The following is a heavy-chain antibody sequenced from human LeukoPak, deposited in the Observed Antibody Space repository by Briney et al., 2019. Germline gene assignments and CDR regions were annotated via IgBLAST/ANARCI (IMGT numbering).Heavy chain of an antibody. J-gene: IGHJ3*02. CDR1: GGSISSYY. Sequence: PSETLSLTCTVSGGSISSYYWSWIRQPPGKGLEWIGYIYYSGSTNYNPSLKSRVTISVDTSKNQFSLKLSSVTAADTAVNYCARGWNHGDDGFDIWGQGTMVTVSS. V-gene: IGHV4-59*01. CDR2: IYYSGST. CDR3: ARGWNHGDDGFDI. D-gene: IGHD1-1*01.